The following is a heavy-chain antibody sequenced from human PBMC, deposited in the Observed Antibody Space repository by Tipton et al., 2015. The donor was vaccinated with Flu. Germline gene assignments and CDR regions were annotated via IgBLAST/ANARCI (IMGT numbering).Heavy chain of an antibody. CDR1: GFTFSSYA. CDR2: ISGSGGST. V-gene: IGHV3-23*01. Sequence: SLRLSCAASGFTFSSYAMSWVRQAPGKGLEWVSAISGSGGSTYYADSVKGRFTISRDNSKNTLYLQMNSLRAEDTAVYYCANRITGTTRTRLDKNYYYGMDVWGQGTTVTVSS. D-gene: IGHD1-7*01. J-gene: IGHJ6*02. CDR3: ANRITGTTRTRLDKNYYYGMDV.